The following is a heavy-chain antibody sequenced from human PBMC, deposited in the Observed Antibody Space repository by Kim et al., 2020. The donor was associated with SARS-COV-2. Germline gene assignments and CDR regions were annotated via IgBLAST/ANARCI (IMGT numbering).Heavy chain of an antibody. V-gene: IGHV3-23*01. D-gene: IGHD2-15*01. Sequence: GGSLRLSCAASGFTFSSYGMSWVRQAPGKGLEWVSTIAGSGGATSYADSVKGRFTISRDNSNNTLFLQMNSLRDEDTALYYCAKRGPGGNKEFDYWGQGTLVTVSS. CDR1: GFTFSSYG. CDR2: IAGSGGAT. CDR3: AKRGPGGNKEFDY. J-gene: IGHJ4*02.